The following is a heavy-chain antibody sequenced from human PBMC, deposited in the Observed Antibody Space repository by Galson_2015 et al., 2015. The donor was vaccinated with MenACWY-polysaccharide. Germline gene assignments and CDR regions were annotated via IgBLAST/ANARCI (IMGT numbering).Heavy chain of an antibody. CDR2: IKRDGSEK. J-gene: IGHJ6*02. D-gene: IGHD2-2*01. CDR3: ARGHYQLEV. Sequence: LRLSCAASGFTFTTYWMSWVRQAPGKGLEWVASIKRDGSEKYYVDSVKGRFTISRDDAKNSLYLEMSSLRAEDTAVFYCARGHYQLEVWGQGTTVTVSS. CDR1: GFTFTTYW. V-gene: IGHV3-7*01.